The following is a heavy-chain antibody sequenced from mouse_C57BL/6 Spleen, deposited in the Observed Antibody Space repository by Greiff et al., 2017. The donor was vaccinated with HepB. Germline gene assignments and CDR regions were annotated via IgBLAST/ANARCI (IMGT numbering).Heavy chain of an antibody. CDR3: ARRTSTMVFDY. J-gene: IGHJ2*01. CDR2: INYDGSST. V-gene: IGHV5-16*01. Sequence: EVKLMESEGGLVQPGSSMKLSCTASGFTFSDYYMAWVRQVPEKGLEWVANINYDGSSTYYLDSLKSRFIISRDNAKNILYLQMSSLKSEDTATYYCARRTSTMVFDYWGQGTTLTVSS. CDR1: GFTFSDYY. D-gene: IGHD2-2*01.